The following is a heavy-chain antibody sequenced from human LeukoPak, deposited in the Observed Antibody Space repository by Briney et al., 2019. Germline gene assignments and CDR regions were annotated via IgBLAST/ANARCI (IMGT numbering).Heavy chain of an antibody. CDR3: TTDKFRAFDI. J-gene: IGHJ3*02. V-gene: IGHV3-15*01. CDR1: RFIFSNAW. CDR2: IKSKTDGGTI. Sequence: TGVSLRLSCEVSRFIFSNAWMSWVRQAPRKGLEGGGRIKSKTDGGTIDYAAPVKGTFTISRDDSKNTLYLQMKSLKPEDTAVYYCTTDKFRAFDIWGQGTMVTVSS.